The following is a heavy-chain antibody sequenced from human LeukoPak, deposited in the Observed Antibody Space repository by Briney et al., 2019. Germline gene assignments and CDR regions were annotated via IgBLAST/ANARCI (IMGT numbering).Heavy chain of an antibody. CDR3: TTPTVATNFDY. J-gene: IGHJ4*02. D-gene: IGHD5-12*01. CDR1: GFSFSVYE. V-gene: IGHV3-48*03. Sequence: GGSLRLSCAASGFSFSVYEMHWVRQAPGKGLEWISDISSSGTTTYYADSVKGRFTISRDNAKNSLYLQMNSLRAEDTAVYYCTTPTVATNFDYWGQGTLVTVSS. CDR2: ISSSGTTT.